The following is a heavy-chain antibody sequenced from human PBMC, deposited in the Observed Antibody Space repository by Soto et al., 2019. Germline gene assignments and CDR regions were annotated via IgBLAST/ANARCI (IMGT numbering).Heavy chain of an antibody. Sequence: EVRLVESGGGLVKPGGSLRLSCAASGFTFNNVWMSWVRQAPGKGLEWVGHIKSKSDGGTPDYAAPVKGRFNISRDDSQNTLFAQMHSLKTEDTAVYYCTTLHSYGLDYWGQGALVTVSS. CDR3: TTLHSYGLDY. J-gene: IGHJ4*02. CDR1: GFTFNNVW. D-gene: IGHD5-18*01. V-gene: IGHV3-15*01. CDR2: IKSKSDGGTP.